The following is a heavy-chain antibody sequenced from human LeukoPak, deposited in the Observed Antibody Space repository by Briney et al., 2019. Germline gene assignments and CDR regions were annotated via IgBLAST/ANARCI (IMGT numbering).Heavy chain of an antibody. D-gene: IGHD3-22*01. CDR1: GYTFTGYY. J-gene: IGHJ4*02. CDR3: ARGYYYDSSGYYYDVFDY. V-gene: IGHV1-2*02. Sequence: VASVKVSCKASGYTFTGYYMHWVRQAPRQGLEWMGWINPNSGGTNYAQKFQGRVTMTRDTSISTAYMELSRLRSDDTAVYYCARGYYYDSSGYYYDVFDYWGQGTLVTVSS. CDR2: INPNSGGT.